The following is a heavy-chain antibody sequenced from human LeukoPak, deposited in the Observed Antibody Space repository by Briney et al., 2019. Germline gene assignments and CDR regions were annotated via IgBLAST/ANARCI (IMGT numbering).Heavy chain of an antibody. Sequence: SETLSLTCTVSGGSISSYYWSWIRQPPGKGLEWIGYIYYSGSTNYNPSLKSRVTISVDTSKNQFSLTLSSVTAADTAVSYCARGALISYSYGPFDYWGQGALVTVSS. J-gene: IGHJ4*02. CDR2: IYYSGST. V-gene: IGHV4-59*01. CDR1: GGSISSYY. D-gene: IGHD5-18*01. CDR3: ARGALISYSYGPFDY.